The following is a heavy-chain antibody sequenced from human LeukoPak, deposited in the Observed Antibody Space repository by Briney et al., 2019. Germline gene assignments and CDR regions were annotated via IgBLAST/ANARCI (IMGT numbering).Heavy chain of an antibody. V-gene: IGHV3-23*01. CDR1: GFTFSSYA. Sequence: GGSLRLSCAASGFTFSSYAMSWVRQAPGKGLEWVSTISGSGDTTYYADSVKGRFTISRDNSKNRLYLQMSSLRAEDTALYYCARRTSRLRIGVADFHPWGQGTLLTVSS. CDR3: ARRTSRLRIGVADFHP. D-gene: IGHD6-19*01. CDR2: ISGSGDTT. J-gene: IGHJ1*01.